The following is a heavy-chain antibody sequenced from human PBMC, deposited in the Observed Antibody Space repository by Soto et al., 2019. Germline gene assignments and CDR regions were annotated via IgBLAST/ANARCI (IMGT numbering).Heavy chain of an antibody. Sequence: PSETLSLTCTVSGASVSTGAYYWGWVRQRPGRGLEWIGYVYESGYTYYNMSLKSRLTTSLDRSNNQFSLGLTSVTAADTAVYYCVRALRHTAMVYPWFDPWGQGTLVTVSS. D-gene: IGHD5-18*01. J-gene: IGHJ5*02. CDR3: VRALRHTAMVYPWFDP. V-gene: IGHV4-31*03. CDR1: GASVSTGAYY. CDR2: VYESGYT.